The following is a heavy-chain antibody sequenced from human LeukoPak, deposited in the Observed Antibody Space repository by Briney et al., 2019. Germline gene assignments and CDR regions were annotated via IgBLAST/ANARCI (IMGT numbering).Heavy chain of an antibody. CDR1: GGSFSGNY. CDR2: INHSGST. D-gene: IGHD6-13*01. J-gene: IGHJ5*02. CDR3: ARGLEYSSSWHTINWFDP. V-gene: IGHV4-34*01. Sequence: PSETLSLTCAVYGGSFSGNYWSWIRQPPGKGLEWIGEINHSGSTNYNPSLKSRVTISVDTSKNQFSLKLSSVTAADTAVYYCARGLEYSSSWHTINWFDPWGQGTLVTVSS.